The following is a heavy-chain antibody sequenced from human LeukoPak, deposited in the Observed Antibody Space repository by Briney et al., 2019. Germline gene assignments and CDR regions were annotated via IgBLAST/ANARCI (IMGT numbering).Heavy chain of an antibody. CDR3: ARDQEGFDY. Sequence: ASVKVSCKASGYTFTSNYIHWVRQAPGQGLEWVGMIYPRGGSTSYAQKFQGRVTVTRDTSTSTVHMELSGLRSEDTAVYYCARDQEGFDYWGQGTLVTVSS. CDR2: IYPRGGST. CDR1: GYTFTSNY. V-gene: IGHV1-46*01. J-gene: IGHJ4*02.